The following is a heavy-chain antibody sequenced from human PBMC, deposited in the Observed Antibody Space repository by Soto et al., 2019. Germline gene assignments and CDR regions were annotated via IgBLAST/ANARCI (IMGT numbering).Heavy chain of an antibody. CDR2: ISSSSSTI. CDR1: GFTFSDYY. Sequence: GGSLRLSCAASGFTFSDYYMSWIRQAPGKGLERVSYISSSSSTIYYADSVKGRYTNSRDNAKNSLYLQMNSLRAEDTAVYYCARDHPNYYGSGSYYSTLDYWGQGTLVTVSS. CDR3: ARDHPNYYGSGSYYSTLDY. J-gene: IGHJ4*02. V-gene: IGHV3-11*01. D-gene: IGHD3-10*01.